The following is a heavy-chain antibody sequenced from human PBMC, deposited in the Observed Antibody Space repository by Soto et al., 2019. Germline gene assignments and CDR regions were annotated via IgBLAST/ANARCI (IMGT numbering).Heavy chain of an antibody. Sequence: QVQLVESGGGVVQPGRSLRLSCAASGFTFSSYAMHWVRRAPGKGLEWVAVMSYDGSNKYYADSVKGRFTISRDNSKNTLYLQMNSLRPEDTALYHCAREGGAYWGQGTLVIVSS. V-gene: IGHV3-30-3*01. D-gene: IGHD3-16*01. CDR3: AREGGAY. CDR1: GFTFSSYA. J-gene: IGHJ4*02. CDR2: MSYDGSNK.